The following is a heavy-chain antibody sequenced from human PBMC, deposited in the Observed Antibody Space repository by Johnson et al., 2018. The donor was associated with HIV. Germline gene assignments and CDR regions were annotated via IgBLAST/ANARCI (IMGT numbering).Heavy chain of an antibody. D-gene: IGHD3-22*01. Sequence: VQLVESGGGLVKPGGSLRLSCAASGFTFSNAWMSWVRQAPGKGLEWVSAISGSGGSTYYADSVKGRFTISRDNSKNTLYLQMNSLRAEDTAVYYCAKDPYDSSGYRRDAFDIWGQGTMVTVSS. CDR1: GFTFSNAW. J-gene: IGHJ3*02. CDR2: ISGSGGST. CDR3: AKDPYDSSGYRRDAFDI. V-gene: IGHV3-23*04.